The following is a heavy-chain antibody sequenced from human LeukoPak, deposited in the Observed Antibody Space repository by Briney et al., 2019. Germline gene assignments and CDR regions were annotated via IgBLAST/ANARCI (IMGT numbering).Heavy chain of an antibody. Sequence: ASVKVSCKVSGYTLTKLSMHWVRQAPGKGLEWMGGFDPEDGETIYAQKFQGRVTMTRDMSTSTVYMELSSLRSEDTAVYYCATSTVYYFDYWGQGTLVTVSS. CDR2: FDPEDGET. D-gene: IGHD4-17*01. J-gene: IGHJ4*02. V-gene: IGHV1-24*01. CDR1: GYTLTKLS. CDR3: ATSTVYYFDY.